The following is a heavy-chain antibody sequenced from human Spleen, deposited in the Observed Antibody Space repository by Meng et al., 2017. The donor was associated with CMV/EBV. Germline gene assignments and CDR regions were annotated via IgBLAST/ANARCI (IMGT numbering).Heavy chain of an antibody. D-gene: IGHD6-13*01. V-gene: IGHV1-2*02. CDR2: IHPKSGGT. CDR1: GYSFTGHY. Sequence: ASVKVSCKASGYSFTGHYIHWVRQAPGQGLEWMGWIHPKSGGTNYAQKFQGRVTMTRDTSISTAYMELSRLRSDDTAVYYCARASGIAAAGPYYYYGMDVWGQGTTVTVSS. CDR3: ARASGIAAAGPYYYYGMDV. J-gene: IGHJ6*02.